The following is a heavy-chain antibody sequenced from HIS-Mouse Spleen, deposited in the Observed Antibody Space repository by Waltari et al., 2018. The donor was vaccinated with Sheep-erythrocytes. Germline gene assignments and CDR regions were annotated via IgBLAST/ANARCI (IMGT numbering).Heavy chain of an antibody. CDR1: GGSFRGYY. J-gene: IGHJ4*02. Sequence: QVQLQQWGAGLLKPSETLSLTCAVYGGSFRGYYWSWIRQPPGKGLEWIGEINHSGSTNYNPSLKSRVTISVDTSKNQFSLKLSSVTAADTAVYYCARGGRRTGFDYWGQGTLVTVSS. D-gene: IGHD3-9*01. V-gene: IGHV4-34*01. CDR2: INHSGST. CDR3: ARGGRRTGFDY.